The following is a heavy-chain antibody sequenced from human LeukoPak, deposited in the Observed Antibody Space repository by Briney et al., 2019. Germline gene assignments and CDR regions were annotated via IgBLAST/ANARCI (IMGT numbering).Heavy chain of an antibody. J-gene: IGHJ4*02. CDR2: IYSGGST. D-gene: IGHD3-16*02. CDR3: ARSSDDYVWGNYRYKDGYFDY. CDR1: GFTVSSNY. Sequence: PGGSLRLSCAASGFTVSSNYMSWVRQAPGKGLEWVSVIYSGGSTYYADSVKDRLTISRDNSKNTLYLQMNSLTAEDTAVYYCARSSDDYVWGNYRYKDGYFDYWGQGTLVTVSS. V-gene: IGHV3-66*01.